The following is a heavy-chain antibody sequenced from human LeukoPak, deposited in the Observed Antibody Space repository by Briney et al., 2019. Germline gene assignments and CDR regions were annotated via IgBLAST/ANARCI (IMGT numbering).Heavy chain of an antibody. J-gene: IGHJ4*02. CDR3: AKDTSFGDCSSTSCYIDY. D-gene: IGHD2-2*01. V-gene: IGHV3-9*01. Sequence: GRSLRLSCAASGFTFDDYAMHWVRQAPGKGLEWVSGISWNSGSIGYADSVKGRFTISRDNAKNSLYLQMNSLRAEDTALYYCAKDTSFGDCSSTSCYIDYWGQGTLVTVSS. CDR2: ISWNSGSI. CDR1: GFTFDDYA.